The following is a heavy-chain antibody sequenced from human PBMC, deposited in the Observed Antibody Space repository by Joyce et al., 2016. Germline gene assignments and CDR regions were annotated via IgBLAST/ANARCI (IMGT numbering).Heavy chain of an antibody. CDR2: VQCRGST. Sequence: QVQLQESGPGLVKPSQILSLTCTVSGGSISSGAYYWSWIRQHRVKGLGWIGFVQCRGSTCISPSIERLLSISVDTSKNQCPLNLSSMTAADAAVYHCARYSGATVTTSWFDTWGPGTRVTVSS. CDR3: ARYSGATVTTSWFDT. J-gene: IGHJ5*02. CDR1: GGSISSGAYY. D-gene: IGHD4-17*01. V-gene: IGHV4-31*01.